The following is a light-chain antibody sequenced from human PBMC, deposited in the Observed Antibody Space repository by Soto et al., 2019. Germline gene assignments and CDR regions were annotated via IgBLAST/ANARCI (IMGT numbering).Light chain of an antibody. CDR1: QSVSSN. V-gene: IGKV3-15*01. J-gene: IGKJ1*01. Sequence: EIVMTQSPATLSVSPGERATLSCRASQSVSSNLAWYQQKPGQAPRLLIYGASTRATGIPARFSGSGSGTEFTLTISSLQSEDFAVYYCQQYNNWPRTFGQGI. CDR3: QQYNNWPRT. CDR2: GAS.